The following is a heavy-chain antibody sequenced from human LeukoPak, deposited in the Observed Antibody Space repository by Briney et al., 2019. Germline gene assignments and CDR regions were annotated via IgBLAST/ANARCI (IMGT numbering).Heavy chain of an antibody. CDR1: GFTVSNNY. CDR2: ISSSGSTI. Sequence: GGSLRLSCAASGFTVSNNYMSWVRQAPGKGLECFSYISSSGSTIYYADSVKGRFTISRDNAKNSLYLQMNSLRAEDTAVYYCARALGSYAFDIWGQGTMVTVSS. CDR3: ARALGSYAFDI. J-gene: IGHJ3*02. V-gene: IGHV3-11*04. D-gene: IGHD3-16*02.